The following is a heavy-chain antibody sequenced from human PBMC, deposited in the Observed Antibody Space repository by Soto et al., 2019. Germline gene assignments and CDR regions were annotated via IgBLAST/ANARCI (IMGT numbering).Heavy chain of an antibody. CDR3: ARGNFWSGYSYRRDPARVDY. CDR2: INHSGST. J-gene: IGHJ4*02. CDR1: GGSFSGYY. V-gene: IGHV4-34*01. Sequence: SETLSLTCAVYGGSFSGYYWSWIRQPPGKGLEWIGEINHSGSTNYNPSLKSRVTISVDTSKNQFSLKLSSVTAADTAVYYCARGNFWSGYSYRRDPARVDYWGQGTLVTVSS. D-gene: IGHD3-3*01.